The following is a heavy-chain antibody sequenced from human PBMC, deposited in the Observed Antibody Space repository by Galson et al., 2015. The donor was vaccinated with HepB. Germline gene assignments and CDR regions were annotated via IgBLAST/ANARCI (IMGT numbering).Heavy chain of an antibody. V-gene: IGHV3-23*01. J-gene: IGHJ2*01. CDR3: AKGRTGDNRWL. Sequence: SLRLSCAASGFTFSNYAMSWVRQAPGKGLDWVSSLSTSGGSTYYADSVKGRFTISRDNSKNTLYLQMNSLRAEDTAIYYRAKGRTGDNRWLWGRGTLATVSS. D-gene: IGHD7-27*01. CDR2: LSTSGGST. CDR1: GFTFSNYA.